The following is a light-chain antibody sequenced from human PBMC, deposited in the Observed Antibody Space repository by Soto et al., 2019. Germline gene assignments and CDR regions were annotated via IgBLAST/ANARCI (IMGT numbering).Light chain of an antibody. J-gene: IGLJ1*01. CDR2: DVS. CDR3: SSHTNTNSYV. V-gene: IGLV2-14*03. Sequence: QPVPTQPASVSGSPGQSITISCTGTSSDVGGSDYVSWYQHHPDKAPKLVISDVSNRPSGVSYRFSGSKSGNTASLTISGLQAEDEAIYYCSSHTNTNSYVFGTGTKLTVL. CDR1: SSDVGGSDY.